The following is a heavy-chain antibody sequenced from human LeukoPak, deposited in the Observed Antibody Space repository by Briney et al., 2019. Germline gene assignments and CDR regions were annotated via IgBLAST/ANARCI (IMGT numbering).Heavy chain of an antibody. V-gene: IGHV3-30*18. CDR1: GFTFNNYG. D-gene: IGHD2-2*01. CDR3: AKDYCSSSSCYGEY. J-gene: IGHJ4*02. Sequence: PGRSLRLSCAASGFTFNNYGMHWVRQAPGKGLEWVAVISYDGSNKYYADSVEGRFTISRDNSKNTLYLQMNSLRAEDTAVYYCAKDYCSSSSCYGEYWGQGTLVTVSS. CDR2: ISYDGSNK.